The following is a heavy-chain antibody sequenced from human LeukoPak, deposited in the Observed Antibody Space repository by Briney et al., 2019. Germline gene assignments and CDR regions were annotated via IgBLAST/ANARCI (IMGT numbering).Heavy chain of an antibody. V-gene: IGHV4-59*01. D-gene: IGHD3-16*01. CDR3: ARGGGPYTGNYYYGMDV. J-gene: IGHJ6*04. Sequence: SETLSLTCTVSGGSLSSYYWSWIRQPPGKGLEWIGYIYYSGSTNYNPSLTSRVTISVDTSKNQFSLKLRSVTAADTAVYYCARGGGPYTGNYYYGMDVWGKGTTVTVSS. CDR2: IYYSGST. CDR1: GGSLSSYY.